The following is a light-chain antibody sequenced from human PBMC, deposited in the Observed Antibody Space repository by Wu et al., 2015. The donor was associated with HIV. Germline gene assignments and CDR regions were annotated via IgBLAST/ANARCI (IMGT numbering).Light chain of an antibody. CDR2: TAF. J-gene: IGKJ1*01. CDR1: QIIDDY. Sequence: DIQMTQSPSSLSASVGDRVTITCRASQIIDDYLNWYQQRPGEAPKLLIYTAFNLQSGVPSRFGGSRSGADFTLTISSLQPEDFATYYCLQSYSTLWTFGQGTKVEIK. V-gene: IGKV1-39*01. CDR3: LQSYSTLWT.